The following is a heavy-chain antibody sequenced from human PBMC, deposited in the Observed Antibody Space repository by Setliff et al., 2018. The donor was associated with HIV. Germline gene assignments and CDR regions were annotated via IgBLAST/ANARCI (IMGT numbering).Heavy chain of an antibody. CDR3: ATKVYCTNGVCLDAFDI. CDR2: IIPSSAGT. CDR1: GYTFTGYF. Sequence: ASVKVSCKASGYTFTGYFIHWVRQAPGQGLEWMGRIIPSSAGTNYAQKFQGRVTMARGTSISTAYMELSRLRSDDTAVYYCATKVYCTNGVCLDAFDIWGQGTMVTVSS. D-gene: IGHD2-8*01. J-gene: IGHJ3*02. V-gene: IGHV1-2*06.